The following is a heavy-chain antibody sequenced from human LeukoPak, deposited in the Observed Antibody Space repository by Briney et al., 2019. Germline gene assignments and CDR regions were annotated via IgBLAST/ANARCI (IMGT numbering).Heavy chain of an antibody. CDR3: AKDLEQSYSGWSASYDA. CDR1: GFTFSSYA. Sequence: GGSLRLSCAASGFTFSSYAMSWVRQVPGKWLEWVSAISSGAGTTGYADSVKGRFTISRVNSKSTIYLQMNSLRAEDAAVYYCAKDLEQSYSGWSASYDAWGQGTLVTVSS. D-gene: IGHD6-19*01. J-gene: IGHJ5*02. V-gene: IGHV3-23*01. CDR2: ISSGAGTT.